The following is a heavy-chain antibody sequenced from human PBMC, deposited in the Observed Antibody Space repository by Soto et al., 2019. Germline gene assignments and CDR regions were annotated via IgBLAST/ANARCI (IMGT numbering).Heavy chain of an antibody. Sequence: QVQLVESGGGVVQPGRSLRLSCAASGFTFSTYGMHWARQAPGKGLEWVAVISYDGNNKYYADSVKGRFTISRDNSKNTPYLQMRSLRAEDTAVYYCAKSVYNWSDGFFDYWGQGTLVTVSS. CDR3: AKSVYNWSDGFFDY. J-gene: IGHJ4*02. V-gene: IGHV3-30*18. D-gene: IGHD1-1*01. CDR2: ISYDGNNK. CDR1: GFTFSTYG.